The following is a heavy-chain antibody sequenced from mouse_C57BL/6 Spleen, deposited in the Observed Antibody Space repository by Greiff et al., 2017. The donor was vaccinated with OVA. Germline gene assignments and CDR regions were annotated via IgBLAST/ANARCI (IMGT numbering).Heavy chain of an antibody. CDR1: GFTFSSYG. J-gene: IGHJ4*01. CDR2: ISSGGSYT. CDR3: ARRRELTVDAMDY. V-gene: IGHV5-6*01. D-gene: IGHD4-1*01. Sequence: EVQLVESGGDLVKPGGSLKLSCAASGFTFSSYGMSWVRQTPDKRLEWVATISSGGSYTYYPDSVKGRFTISRDNAKNTLYLQMSSLKSEDTAMYDCARRRELTVDAMDYWGQGTSVTVSS.